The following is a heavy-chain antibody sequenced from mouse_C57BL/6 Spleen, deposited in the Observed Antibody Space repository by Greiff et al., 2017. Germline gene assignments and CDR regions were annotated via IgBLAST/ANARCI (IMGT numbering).Heavy chain of an antibody. CDR3: VRHEDYYGSSYWYFDV. Sequence: EVQLVESGGGLVQPKGSLKLSCAASGFSFNTYAMNWVRQAPGKGLEWVARIRSKSNNYATYYADSVKDRFTISRDDSESMLYLQMNNLKTEETAMYYCVRHEDYYGSSYWYFDVWGTGTTVTVSS. J-gene: IGHJ1*03. CDR1: GFSFNTYA. V-gene: IGHV10-1*01. D-gene: IGHD1-1*01. CDR2: IRSKSNNYAT.